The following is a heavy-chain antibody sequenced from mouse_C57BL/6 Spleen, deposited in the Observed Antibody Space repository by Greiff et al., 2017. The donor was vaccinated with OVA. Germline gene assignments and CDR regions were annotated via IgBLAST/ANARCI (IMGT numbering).Heavy chain of an antibody. CDR1: GYTFTSYW. Sequence: QVQLQQPGAELVRPGTSVKLSCKASGYTFTSYWMHWVKQRPGQGLEWIGVIDPSDSYTNYNQKFKGKATLTVDTSSSTAYMQLSSLTSEDSAVYYCARPSTVVAKGYFDYWGQGTTLTVSS. V-gene: IGHV1-59*01. CDR3: ARPSTVVAKGYFDY. J-gene: IGHJ2*01. D-gene: IGHD1-1*01. CDR2: IDPSDSYT.